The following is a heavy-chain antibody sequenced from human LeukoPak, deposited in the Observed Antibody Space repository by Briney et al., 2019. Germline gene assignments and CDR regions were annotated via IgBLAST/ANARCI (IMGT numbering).Heavy chain of an antibody. CDR3: AAPAVYCQTTSCHTAFHI. CDR1: GYSINSDYY. Sequence: PSETLSLTCSVSGYSINSDYYWGWIRQPPGKGLEWIGSVFHTGITYYNPFLKSRVTMSVDTSKTQFSLRLSSVTAADTAVYYCAAPAVYCQTTSCHTAFHIWGHGTMVTVSS. J-gene: IGHJ3*02. V-gene: IGHV4-38-2*01. CDR2: VFHTGIT. D-gene: IGHD2-2*02.